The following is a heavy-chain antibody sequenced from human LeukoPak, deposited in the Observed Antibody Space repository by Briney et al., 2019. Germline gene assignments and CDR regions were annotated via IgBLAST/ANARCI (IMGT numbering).Heavy chain of an antibody. V-gene: IGHV3-30-3*01. J-gene: IGHJ4*02. CDR3: ARAGIVGATFFDY. Sequence: GGSLRLSCAASGFTFSSYAIHWVRQAPGKGLEWVAVISYDGSNKYYADSVKGRFTISRDNSKNTLYLQMNSLRAEDTAVYYCARAGIVGATFFDYWGQGTLVTVSS. CDR2: ISYDGSNK. CDR1: GFTFSSYA. D-gene: IGHD1-26*01.